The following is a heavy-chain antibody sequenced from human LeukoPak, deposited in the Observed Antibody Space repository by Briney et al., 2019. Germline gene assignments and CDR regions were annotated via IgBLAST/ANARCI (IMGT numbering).Heavy chain of an antibody. V-gene: IGHV3-72*01. CDR3: ARGRPVFCTNGVCTYYFDY. CDR1: GFTFSDHY. J-gene: IGHJ4*02. Sequence: GGSLRLSCAASGFTFSDHYMDWVRQAPGKGLEWVGRTRNKANSYTTEYAASVKGRFTISRDDSKNSLYLQMNSLKTEDTAVYYCARGRPVFCTNGVCTYYFDYWGQGTLVTVSS. D-gene: IGHD2-8*01. CDR2: TRNKANSYTT.